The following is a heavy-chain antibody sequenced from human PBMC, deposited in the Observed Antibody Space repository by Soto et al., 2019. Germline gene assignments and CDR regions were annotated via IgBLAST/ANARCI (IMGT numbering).Heavy chain of an antibody. D-gene: IGHD3-10*01. CDR2: IYYSGST. V-gene: IGHV4-31*02. J-gene: IGHJ6*02. CDR1: GGSISSGGYY. Sequence: PSETLSLTXTVSGGSISSGGYYWSWIRQHPGKGLEWIGYIYYSGSTYYNPSLKSRVTISVDTSKNQFSLKLSSVTAADTAVYYCARDQGGYYGSGSYLVGYYYYGMDVWGQGTTVTVSS. CDR3: ARDQGGYYGSGSYLVGYYYYGMDV.